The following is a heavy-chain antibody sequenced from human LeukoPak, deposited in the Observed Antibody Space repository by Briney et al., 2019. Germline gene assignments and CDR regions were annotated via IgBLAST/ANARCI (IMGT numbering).Heavy chain of an antibody. D-gene: IGHD3-10*01. CDR3: ARVGSGSYFY. CDR2: IYYSGST. V-gene: IGHV4-39*07. Sequence: SETLSLTCTVSGGSISSSSYYWGWIRQPPGKGLEWIGSIYYSGSTYYNPSLKSRVTISVDTSKNQFSLKLSSVTAADTAVYYCARVGSGSYFYWGQGTLVTVSS. J-gene: IGHJ4*02. CDR1: GGSISSSSYY.